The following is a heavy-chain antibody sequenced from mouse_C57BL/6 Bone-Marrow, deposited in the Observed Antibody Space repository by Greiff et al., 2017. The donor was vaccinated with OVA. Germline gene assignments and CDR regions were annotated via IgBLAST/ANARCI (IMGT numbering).Heavy chain of an antibody. CDR2: IDPENGAT. CDR3: TTNPGYAMDY. V-gene: IGHV14-4*01. J-gene: IGHJ4*01. CDR1: GFNIKDDY. Sequence: EVQLQQSGAELVRPGASVKLSCTASGFNIKDDYMHWVKLRPEQGLEWIGWIDPENGATEYASKFQGKATITADTSSNTAYLQLSSLTSEDTAVYYCTTNPGYAMDYWGQGTSVTVSS.